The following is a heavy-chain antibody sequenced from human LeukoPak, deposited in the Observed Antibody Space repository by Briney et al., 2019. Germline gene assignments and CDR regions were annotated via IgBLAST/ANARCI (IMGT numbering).Heavy chain of an antibody. Sequence: GGSLRLSCAASGFTFSSYAMSWVRQAPGKGLEWVSAISGSGGSTYYADSVKGRFTISRDNSKNTLYLQMNSLRAEDTAVYYCAKDQHYGGNSRPHYFDYWGQGTLVTVSS. CDR2: ISGSGGST. V-gene: IGHV3-23*01. CDR3: AKDQHYGGNSRPHYFDY. CDR1: GFTFSSYA. J-gene: IGHJ4*02. D-gene: IGHD4-23*01.